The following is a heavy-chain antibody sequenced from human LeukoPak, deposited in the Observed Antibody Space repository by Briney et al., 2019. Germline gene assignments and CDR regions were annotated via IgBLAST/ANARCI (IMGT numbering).Heavy chain of an antibody. D-gene: IGHD3-10*01. Sequence: SETLSLTCAVYGGSFSGYYWSWIRQPPGKGLEWIGEINHSGSTNYNPSPKSRVTISVDTSKNQFPLKLSSVTAADTAVYYCARAYGSGSYYRLGYYGMDVWGQGTTVTVSS. CDR2: INHSGST. CDR3: ARAYGSGSYYRLGYYGMDV. V-gene: IGHV4-34*01. J-gene: IGHJ6*02. CDR1: GGSFSGYY.